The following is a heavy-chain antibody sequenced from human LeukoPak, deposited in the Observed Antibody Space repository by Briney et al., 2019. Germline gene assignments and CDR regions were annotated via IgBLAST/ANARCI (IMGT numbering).Heavy chain of an antibody. V-gene: IGHV4-39*01. J-gene: IGHJ3*02. CDR2: IYYSGST. CDR3: ARHPMATGVFDI. D-gene: IGHD1-1*01. Sequence: LSETLSLTCTVSGGSISSSSYYWGWIRQPPGKGLEWIGSIYYSGSTYYNPSLKSRVTISVDTSKNQFSLKLSSVTAADTAVYYCARHPMATGVFDIWGQGTMVTVSS. CDR1: GGSISSSSYY.